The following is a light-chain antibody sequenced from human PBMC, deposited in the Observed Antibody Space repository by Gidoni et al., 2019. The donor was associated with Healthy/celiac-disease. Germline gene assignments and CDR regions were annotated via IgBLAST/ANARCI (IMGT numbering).Light chain of an antibody. CDR1: QRVSSSY. Sequence: EIVLTPSPCTLSLSPGERATLSCRASQRVSSSYLAWYQQKPGQAPRLLLYGASSRATGIPDRFSGSGSGTDFTLTISRLEPEDFAVYYCQQYGSSPWTFGQGTKVEIK. V-gene: IGKV3-20*01. CDR2: GAS. CDR3: QQYGSSPWT. J-gene: IGKJ1*01.